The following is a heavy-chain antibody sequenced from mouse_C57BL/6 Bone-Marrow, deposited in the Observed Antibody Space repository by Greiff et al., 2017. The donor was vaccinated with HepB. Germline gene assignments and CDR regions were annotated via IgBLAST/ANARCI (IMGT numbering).Heavy chain of an antibody. CDR2: IYPRSGNT. D-gene: IGHD2-5*01. Sequence: QVQLKESGAELARPGASVKLSCKASGYTFTSYGISWVKQRTGQGLEWIGEIYPRSGNTYYNEKFKGKATLTAAKSSSTAYMELRSLTSEDSAVYFCARSHYSKFDYWGQGTTLTVSS. CDR3: ARSHYSKFDY. V-gene: IGHV1-81*01. CDR1: GYTFTSYG. J-gene: IGHJ2*01.